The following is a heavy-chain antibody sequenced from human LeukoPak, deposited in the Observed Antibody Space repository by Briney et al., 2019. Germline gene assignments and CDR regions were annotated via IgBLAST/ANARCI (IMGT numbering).Heavy chain of an antibody. J-gene: IGHJ4*02. CDR3: ARPKKNSSGWLHTFDY. D-gene: IGHD6-19*01. V-gene: IGHV4-39*01. CDR1: GGSISSSSYY. Sequence: PSETLSLTCTVSGGSISSSSYYWGWIRQPPGKGLEWIGSIYYSGSTYYNPSLKSRVTISVDTSKNQFSLKLSSVTAADTAVYYCARPKKNSSGWLHTFDYWGQGTLVTVSS. CDR2: IYYSGST.